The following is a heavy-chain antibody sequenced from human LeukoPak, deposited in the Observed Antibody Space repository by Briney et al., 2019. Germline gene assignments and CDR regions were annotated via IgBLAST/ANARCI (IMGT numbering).Heavy chain of an antibody. CDR3: ARDRGSTSCYDR. Sequence: SETLSLTCTVSGGSISSSSYYWGWIRQPPGKGLEWIGSIYYSGSTYYNPSLKSRVTISVDTSKNQFSLKLSSVTAADTAVYYCARDRGSTSCYDRWGQGTLVTVSS. D-gene: IGHD2-2*01. CDR2: IYYSGST. CDR1: GGSISSSSYY. J-gene: IGHJ4*02. V-gene: IGHV4-39*07.